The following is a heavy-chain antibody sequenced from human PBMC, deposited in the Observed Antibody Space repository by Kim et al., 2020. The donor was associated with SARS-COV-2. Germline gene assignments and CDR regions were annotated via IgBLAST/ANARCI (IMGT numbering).Heavy chain of an antibody. J-gene: IGHJ4*02. Sequence: GGSLRLSCETSGFTFSDYAMHWVRQSPAKGLEWVSGISRDSGDIEYAYYVKGRFTISRDNAKNSLSLQMHSLRLEATALYYCAKDFGPWVGGIGYWCQG. V-gene: IGHV3-9*01. CDR1: GFTFSDYA. CDR3: AKDFGPWVGGIGY. CDR2: ISRDSGDI. D-gene: IGHD3-3*01.